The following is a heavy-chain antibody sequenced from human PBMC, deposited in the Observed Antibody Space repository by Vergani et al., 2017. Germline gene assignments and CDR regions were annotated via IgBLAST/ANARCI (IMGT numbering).Heavy chain of an antibody. V-gene: IGHV3-66*01. CDR3: ARDTAARGY. D-gene: IGHD6-13*01. CDR1: GFTFSSYW. Sequence: EVQLVESGGGLVQPGGSLRLSCAASGFTFSSYWMHWVRQAPGKGLEWVSVIYSGGSTYYADSVKGRFTISRDNSKNTLYLQMNSLRAEDTAVYYCARDTAARGYWGQGTLVTVSS. CDR2: IYSGGST. J-gene: IGHJ4*02.